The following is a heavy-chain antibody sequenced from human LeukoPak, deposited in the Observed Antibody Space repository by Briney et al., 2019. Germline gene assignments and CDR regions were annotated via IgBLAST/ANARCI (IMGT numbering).Heavy chain of an antibody. CDR3: AKGGYSANWRNYFDY. CDR1: GFTFSSNS. Sequence: GGSLRLSCAASGFTFSSNSMNWVRQAPGKGLEWVSYISSTGGTIYYADSMKGRFTISRDNAKNSLYLQMNSLRVEDTAVYYCAKGGYSANWRNYFDYWGQGTLVTVSS. V-gene: IGHV3-48*04. J-gene: IGHJ4*02. CDR2: ISSTGGTI. D-gene: IGHD6-13*01.